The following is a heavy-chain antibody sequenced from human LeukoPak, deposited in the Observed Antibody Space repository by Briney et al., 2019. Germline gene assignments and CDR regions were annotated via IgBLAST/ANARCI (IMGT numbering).Heavy chain of an antibody. J-gene: IGHJ4*02. CDR3: ARASYYGSGSYLY. D-gene: IGHD3-10*01. V-gene: IGHV4-34*01. Sequence: SETLSLTCAVYGGSFSGYYWSWIRQPPGKGLEWIGEINHSGSTNYNPSLKSRVTISVDTSKNQFSLKLSSVTAADTAVYYCARASYYGSGSYLYWGQGTLVTVSS. CDR1: GGSFSGYY. CDR2: INHSGST.